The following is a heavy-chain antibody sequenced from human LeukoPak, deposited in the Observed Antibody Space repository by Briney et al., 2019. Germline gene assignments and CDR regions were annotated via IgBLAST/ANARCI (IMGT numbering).Heavy chain of an antibody. CDR1: GYTFTGYY. CDR2: INPNSGGT. CDR3: ARDQITMVRGVITYPGY. Sequence: ASVKVSCKASGYTFTGYYMHWVRQAPGQGLEWMGWINPNSGGTNYAQKFQGRVTMTRDMSTSTVYMELSSLRSEDTAVYYCARDQITMVRGVITYPGYWGQGTLVTVSS. J-gene: IGHJ4*02. V-gene: IGHV1-2*02. D-gene: IGHD3-10*01.